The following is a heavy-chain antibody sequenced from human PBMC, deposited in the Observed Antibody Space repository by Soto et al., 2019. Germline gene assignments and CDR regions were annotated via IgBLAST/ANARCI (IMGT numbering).Heavy chain of an antibody. D-gene: IGHD1-26*01. Sequence: GGSLRLSCAASGFTFSSYSMNWVRQAPGKGLEWVSSISSSSSYIYYADSVKGRFTISRDNAKNSLYLQMNSLRAEDTAVYYCARDTGEMGYYFDYWGQGTLVTVSS. CDR2: ISSSSSYI. J-gene: IGHJ4*02. CDR1: GFTFSSYS. CDR3: ARDTGEMGYYFDY. V-gene: IGHV3-21*01.